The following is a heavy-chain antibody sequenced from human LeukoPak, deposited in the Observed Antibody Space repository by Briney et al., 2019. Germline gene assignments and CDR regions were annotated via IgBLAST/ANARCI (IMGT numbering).Heavy chain of an antibody. CDR2: IIPIFGTA. V-gene: IGHV1-18*01. CDR1: GYTFTSYD. CDR3: ARGGKYCTGGNCYHDS. J-gene: IGHJ5*01. D-gene: IGHD2-15*01. Sequence: GASVKVSCKASGYTFTSYDINWVRQATGQGLEWMGGIIPIFGTANYAQKLQGRVTMTTDTSTSTAYMELRSLRSDDTAMYYCARGGKYCTGGNCYHDSWGQGTLVTVSS.